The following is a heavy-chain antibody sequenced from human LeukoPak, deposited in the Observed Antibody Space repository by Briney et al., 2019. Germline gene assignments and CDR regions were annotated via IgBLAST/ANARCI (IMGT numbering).Heavy chain of an antibody. Sequence: GGSLRLSCAASGFTFSSYAMNWVRQTPGKGLEWVSLISWDGKITHYAEAVKGRFTISRDNSKNSLDLQMSSLRHEDTAFYYSARDKGADVQTGGFESWGQGTLVTVSA. CDR2: ISWDGKIT. CDR1: GFTFSSYA. J-gene: IGHJ4*02. D-gene: IGHD2-8*02. V-gene: IGHV3-43*02. CDR3: ARDKGADVQTGGFES.